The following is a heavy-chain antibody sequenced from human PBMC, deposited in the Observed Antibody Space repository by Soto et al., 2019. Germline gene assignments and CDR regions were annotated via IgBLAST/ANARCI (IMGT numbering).Heavy chain of an antibody. CDR3: ALSTPVSYFDF. CDR1: GFTFSSYS. J-gene: IGHJ4*02. CDR2: ISTSSSTI. Sequence: GGSLRLSCTASGFTFSSYSMNWVRQAPGKGLEWVSYISTSSSTIYYADSLRGRFTISRDNAKNSLYLQVNSLRAEDTAVYYCALSTPVSYFDFWGQGALVTVSS. V-gene: IGHV3-48*01.